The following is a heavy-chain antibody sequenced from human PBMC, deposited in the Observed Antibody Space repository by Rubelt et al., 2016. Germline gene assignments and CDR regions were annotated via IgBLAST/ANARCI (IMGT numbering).Heavy chain of an antibody. D-gene: IGHD1-26*01. Sequence: QVQPQQWGAGLLKPSETLSLTCAVYGGSFSGYYWSWIRQPPGKGLEWIGEINHSGSTNYNPSLKSRVTRSVDTSQNQFSLKLSSVTAADTAVYYCARRRRYSGSSYWYFDLWGRGTLVTVSS. CDR3: ARRRRYSGSSYWYFDL. CDR1: GGSFSGYY. J-gene: IGHJ2*01. CDR2: INHSGST. V-gene: IGHV4-34*01.